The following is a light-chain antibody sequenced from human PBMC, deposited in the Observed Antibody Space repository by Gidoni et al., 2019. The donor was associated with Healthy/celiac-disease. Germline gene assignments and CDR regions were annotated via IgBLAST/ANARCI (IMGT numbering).Light chain of an antibody. CDR3: QQYYSYPPAT. CDR2: AAS. Sequence: AIRMTQSPSSFSASTGDRVTITCRASQGISSYFAWYQQKPGKAPKLLIYAASTLQSGVPSRFSGSGSGTDFTLTISCLQSEDFATYYCQQYYSYPPATFGGGTKVEIK. J-gene: IGKJ4*01. CDR1: QGISSY. V-gene: IGKV1-8*01.